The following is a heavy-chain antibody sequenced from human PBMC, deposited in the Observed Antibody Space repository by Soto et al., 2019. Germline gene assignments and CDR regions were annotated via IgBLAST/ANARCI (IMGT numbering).Heavy chain of an antibody. Sequence: EVQLVESGGGLVQPGGSLKLSCAASGFTFSGSAMHWVRQASGKGLEWVGRIRSKANSYATAYAASVKGRFTISRDDSKNTAYLQMNSLKTEDTAVYYCTRDMRYTPNEWYYFDYWGQGTLVTVSS. CDR3: TRDMRYTPNEWYYFDY. CDR2: IRSKANSYAT. V-gene: IGHV3-73*02. CDR1: GFTFSGSA. D-gene: IGHD1-1*01. J-gene: IGHJ4*02.